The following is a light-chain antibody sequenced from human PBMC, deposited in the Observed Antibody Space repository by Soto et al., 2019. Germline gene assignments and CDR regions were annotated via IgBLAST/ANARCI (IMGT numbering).Light chain of an antibody. CDR1: QDIATY. CDR2: DAS. V-gene: IGKV1-33*01. Sequence: DIQMTQSPSSLSASVRNRVLITCQASQDIATYLNWYQQKPGKAPNLLIYDASNLETEVPSRFSGGGSGTHFTFTISNLQXEDIATYYCQQYDNLPPAWTFGQGTKVDIK. J-gene: IGKJ1*01. CDR3: QQYDNLPPAWT.